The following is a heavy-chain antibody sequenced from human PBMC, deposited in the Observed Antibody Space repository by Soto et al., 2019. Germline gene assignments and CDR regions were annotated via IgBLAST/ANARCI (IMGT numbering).Heavy chain of an antibody. J-gene: IGHJ4*02. D-gene: IGHD3-3*02. V-gene: IGHV4-30-4*02. CDR3: AASSIFGIIYDS. Sequence: SETLSLTCTVSAGSISSGVYYWSWIRQHPGKGLEWIGYIYYSGSIYYNPSLKSRVTLSVDKSKNQFSLKLNFVTAVDTAVHDCAASSIFGIIYDSWRQGTLGTVSS. CDR1: AGSISSGVYY. CDR2: IYYSGSI.